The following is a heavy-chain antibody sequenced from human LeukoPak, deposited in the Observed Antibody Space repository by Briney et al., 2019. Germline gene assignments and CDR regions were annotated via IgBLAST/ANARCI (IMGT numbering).Heavy chain of an antibody. J-gene: IGHJ6*02. D-gene: IGHD5-12*01. CDR1: GSCFTSYW. V-gene: IGHV5-51*01. Sequence: KGGASLKISSEGSGSCFTSYWIGWVRHLPEKGLEWVGIIYPVDSDTSNSPYFQGHDTISADKAISTAYLQWSSLKALDTAMYYCARRSGYDSNYYYYGMDVWGQGTTVTVSS. CDR3: ARRSGYDSNYYYYGMDV. CDR2: IYPVDSDT.